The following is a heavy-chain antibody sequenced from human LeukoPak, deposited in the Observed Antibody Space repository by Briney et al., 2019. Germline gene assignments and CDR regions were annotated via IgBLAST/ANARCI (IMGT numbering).Heavy chain of an antibody. V-gene: IGHV1-69*05. Sequence: ASVKVSCKASGGTFSSYAISWVRQAPGQGLEWMGGIIPIFGTANYAQKFQGRVTITTDESTSTDYMELRRLRDGDTAVYYCARVPTTYYYDSSGYYNHYWGQGTLVTVSS. CDR2: IIPIFGTA. D-gene: IGHD3-22*01. CDR3: ARVPTTYYYDSSGYYNHY. J-gene: IGHJ4*02. CDR1: GGTFSSYA.